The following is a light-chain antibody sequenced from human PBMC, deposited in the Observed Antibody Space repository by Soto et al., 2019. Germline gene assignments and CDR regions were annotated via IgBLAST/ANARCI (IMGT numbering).Light chain of an antibody. CDR1: SSDVGAYNY. V-gene: IGLV2-14*01. CDR2: EVS. J-gene: IGLJ1*01. CDR3: SSYTSSSTYV. Sequence: QSALTQPASVSGSPGQSITISCTGTSSDVGAYNYVSWYQQHPGKAPKLIIYEVSNRPSGVSNHFSGSKSGNTASLTISGLQAEDEADYYCSSYTSSSTYVFGAGTKGTAL.